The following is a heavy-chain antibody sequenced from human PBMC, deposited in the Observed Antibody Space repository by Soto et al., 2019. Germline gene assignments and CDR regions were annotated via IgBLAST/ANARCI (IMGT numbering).Heavy chain of an antibody. Sequence: XGPRRFPFQAAGFFFSGIGSIWVPQAPGMGLEWVSTISANAGNLNYAGSAMGRFSVSRDSSKNSVELQMNNLGVEDTALYFCTEGSLPAVGRVFFESWGQGPLVTVSS. CDR3: TEGSLPAVGRVFFES. D-gene: IGHD3-10*01. CDR2: ISANAGNL. CDR1: GFFFSGIG. J-gene: IGHJ4*02. V-gene: IGHV3-23*01.